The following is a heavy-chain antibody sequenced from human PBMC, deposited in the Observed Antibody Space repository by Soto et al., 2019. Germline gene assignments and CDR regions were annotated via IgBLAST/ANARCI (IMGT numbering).Heavy chain of an antibody. CDR1: AGSISSGDYY. CDR2: IDYSGST. CDR3: ARQSGYLFPYDFYGMDV. V-gene: IGHV4-30-4*01. Sequence: SETLPLTCTLSAGSISSGDYYWSWIRQPPGKGLEWIGYIDYSGSTYYNPSLKSRVTISGDSSKNRFVLKLSSVTAADTAVYYCARQSGYLFPYDFYGMDVSVHGT. J-gene: IGHJ6*02. D-gene: IGHD3-3*01.